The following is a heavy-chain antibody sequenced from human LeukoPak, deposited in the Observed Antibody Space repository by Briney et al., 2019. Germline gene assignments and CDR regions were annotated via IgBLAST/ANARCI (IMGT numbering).Heavy chain of an antibody. Sequence: ASVKVSCKASGGTLSSYAISWVRHAPGQGLEWMGGIIPIFGTANYAQKLQGRVTITTDESTSTAYMELSSLRAEDTAVYYCARDRGSLTGYYTGPNYYYYMDVWGKGTTVTVSS. J-gene: IGHJ6*03. CDR1: GGTLSSYA. CDR2: IIPIFGTA. CDR3: ARDRGSLTGYYTGPNYYYYMDV. D-gene: IGHD3-9*01. V-gene: IGHV1-69*05.